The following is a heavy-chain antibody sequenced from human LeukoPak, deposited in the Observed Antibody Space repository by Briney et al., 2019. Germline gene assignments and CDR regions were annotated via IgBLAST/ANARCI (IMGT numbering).Heavy chain of an antibody. D-gene: IGHD6-6*01. J-gene: IGHJ4*02. V-gene: IGHV4-59*01. CDR3: AREKYSSSSALDYFDY. CDR2: IYYSGST. CDR1: GGSISSYY. Sequence: SETLSLTCTVSGGSISSYYWSWIRQPPGKGLEWIWYIYYSGSTNYNPSLKSRVTISVDTSKNQFSLKLSSVTAADTAVYYCAREKYSSSSALDYFDYWGQGTLVTVSS.